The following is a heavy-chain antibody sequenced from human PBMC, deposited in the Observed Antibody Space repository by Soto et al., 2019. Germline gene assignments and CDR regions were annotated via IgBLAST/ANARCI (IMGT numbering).Heavy chain of an antibody. D-gene: IGHD6-19*01. Sequence: EVQLLVSGGGLVQPGGSLRLSCAASGFTFSSYAMSWVRQAPGKGLEWVSGISGSGDSTYYADSVKGRFTISRDNSKNTLYLKMNSLRAEDTAVYYCAKGVPGIAVAGAGYFQHWGQGTLVTVSS. V-gene: IGHV3-23*01. CDR3: AKGVPGIAVAGAGYFQH. CDR2: ISGSGDST. J-gene: IGHJ1*01. CDR1: GFTFSSYA.